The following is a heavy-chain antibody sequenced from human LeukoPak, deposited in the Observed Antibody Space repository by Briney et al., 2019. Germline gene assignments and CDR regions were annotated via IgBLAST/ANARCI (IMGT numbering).Heavy chain of an antibody. Sequence: QPGGSLRLSCAASGFTFSTYWMSWVRQAPGKGLEWVSAISGSGGSTYYADSVKGRFTISRDNSKNTLYLQMNSLRAEDTAVYYCAKAQWELLLLDYWGQGTPVTVSS. V-gene: IGHV3-23*01. CDR1: GFTFSTYW. CDR3: AKAQWELLLLDY. D-gene: IGHD1-26*01. CDR2: ISGSGGST. J-gene: IGHJ4*02.